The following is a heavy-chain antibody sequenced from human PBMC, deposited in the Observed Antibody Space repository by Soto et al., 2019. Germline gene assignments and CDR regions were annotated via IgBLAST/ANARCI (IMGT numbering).Heavy chain of an antibody. Sequence: QLQLQESGSGLVKPSQTLSLTCAVSGGSISSGGYSWSWIRQPPGKGLEWIGYIYHSGSTYYNPSLXSXVXIXLYRSKNQFSLKLSSVTAADTAVYYCARGQVVAAQHWGQGTLVTVSS. D-gene: IGHD2-15*01. J-gene: IGHJ4*02. CDR3: ARGQVVAAQH. CDR1: GGSISSGGYS. CDR2: IYHSGST. V-gene: IGHV4-30-2*01.